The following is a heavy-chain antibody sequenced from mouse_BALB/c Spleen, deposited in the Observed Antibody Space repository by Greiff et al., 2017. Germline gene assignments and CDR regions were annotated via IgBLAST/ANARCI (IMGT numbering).Heavy chain of an antibody. CDR3: VRDGYYRAMDY. Sequence: GGGLVQPKGSLKLSCAASGFTFNTNAMNWVRQAPGKGLEWVARIRSKSNNYATYYADSVKDRFTISRDDSQSMLYLQMNNLKTEDTAMYYCVRDGYYRAMDYWGQGTSVTVSS. CDR1: GFTFNTNA. CDR2: IRSKSNNYAT. J-gene: IGHJ4*01. V-gene: IGHV10S3*01. D-gene: IGHD2-3*01.